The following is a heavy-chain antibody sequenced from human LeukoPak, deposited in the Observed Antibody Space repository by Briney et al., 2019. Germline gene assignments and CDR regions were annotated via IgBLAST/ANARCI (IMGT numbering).Heavy chain of an antibody. V-gene: IGHV3-73*01. CDR3: TRLADGSGKFDL. CDR1: GVTFSGSA. D-gene: IGHD3-10*01. CDR2: IWSRPNSYAT. Sequence: QPGGSLTLSCAASGVTFSGSAMHWVRQASGKELEWIGRIWSRPNSYATAYAASVKGRFTISRDDSINTAYLQMNSLKTEDTALYYCTRLADGSGKFDLWGQGTLVTVSS. J-gene: IGHJ5*02.